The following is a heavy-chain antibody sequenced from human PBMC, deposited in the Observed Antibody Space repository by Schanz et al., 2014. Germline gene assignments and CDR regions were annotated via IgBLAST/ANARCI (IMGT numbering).Heavy chain of an antibody. V-gene: IGHV3-23*01. Sequence: VQLLESGGGLVQPGGSLRLSCASSGFSFTTYAMSWVRQAPGKGLEWVSSISSGGGSTYYADSVKGRFTISRDNSKNTLYLQMNSLRAEDTAVYYCAKGRFGELSAFDIWGQGTMVTVSS. CDR1: GFSFTTYA. CDR3: AKGRFGELSAFDI. D-gene: IGHD3-10*01. CDR2: ISSGGGST. J-gene: IGHJ3*02.